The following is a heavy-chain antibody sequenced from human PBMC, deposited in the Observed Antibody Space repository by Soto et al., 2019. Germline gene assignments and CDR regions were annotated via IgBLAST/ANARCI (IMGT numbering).Heavy chain of an antibody. CDR1: GGTVSSLA. Sequence: QVQMVQYGAEVKKPGSSVKVSCQAAGGTVSSLAIRWVRQAPGQGLEWMGGLVPVFGTGNYAQKFQDRVTITADKSTSTSYMELSGLRSEDTAVYYCARSPGVFDYWGQGTLVTVSS. J-gene: IGHJ4*02. CDR3: ARSPGVFDY. V-gene: IGHV1-69*06. CDR2: LVPVFGTG. D-gene: IGHD3-10*01.